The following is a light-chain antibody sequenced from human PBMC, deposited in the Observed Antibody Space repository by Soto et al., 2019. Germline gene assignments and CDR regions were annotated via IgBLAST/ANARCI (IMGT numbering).Light chain of an antibody. CDR3: QQRSNWPPGYT. V-gene: IGKV3-11*01. Sequence: EIVLTQTPATLSLSPGERATLSCRASESVRHYLAWYQQKPGQAPRLLIYDASSRAIGIPARFSGSGSGTDFTLTISSLEPEGFAVYYYQQRSNWPPGYTFGQGTKLEMK. CDR2: DAS. J-gene: IGKJ2*01. CDR1: ESVRHY.